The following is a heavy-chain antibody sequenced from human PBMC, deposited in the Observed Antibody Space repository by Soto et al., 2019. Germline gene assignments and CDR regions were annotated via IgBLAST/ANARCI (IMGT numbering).Heavy chain of an antibody. J-gene: IGHJ3*02. Sequence: ASVKVSCKASGYTFTGYYMHWVRQAPGQGLEWMGWINPNSGGTNYAQKFQGWVTMTRDTSMSTAYMELSSLRSEDTAVYYCARVRWFGELLPNDAFDIWGQGTEVTVSS. CDR1: GYTFTGYY. CDR2: INPNSGGT. CDR3: ARVRWFGELLPNDAFDI. D-gene: IGHD3-10*01. V-gene: IGHV1-2*04.